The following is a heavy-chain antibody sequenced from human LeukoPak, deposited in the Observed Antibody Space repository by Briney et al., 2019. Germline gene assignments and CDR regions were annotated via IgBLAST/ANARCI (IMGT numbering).Heavy chain of an antibody. CDR3: ARGYCSSTSCWFDY. J-gene: IGHJ4*02. CDR2: IIPIFGTA. D-gene: IGHD2-2*01. V-gene: IGHV1-69*05. Sequence: SVKVSCKASEGTFSSYAISWVRQAPGQGLEWMGGIIPIFGTANYAQKFQGRVTITTDESTSTAYMELSSLRSEDTAVYYCARGYCSSTSCWFDYWGQGTLVTVSS. CDR1: EGTFSSYA.